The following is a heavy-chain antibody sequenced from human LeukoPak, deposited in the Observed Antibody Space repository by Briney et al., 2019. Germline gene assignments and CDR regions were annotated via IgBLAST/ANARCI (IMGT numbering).Heavy chain of an antibody. V-gene: IGHV3-9*01. CDR3: AKDFYYYGSGGTVDY. CDR1: GFTFDDYA. CDR2: ISWNSGSI. J-gene: IGHJ4*02. Sequence: GGSLRLSCAASGFTFDDYAMHWVRQAPGKGLEWVSGISWNSGSIGYADSVKGRFTISRDNAKNSLYLQMNSLRAEDTALYYCAKDFYYYGSGGTVDYWGQGTLVTVSS. D-gene: IGHD3-10*01.